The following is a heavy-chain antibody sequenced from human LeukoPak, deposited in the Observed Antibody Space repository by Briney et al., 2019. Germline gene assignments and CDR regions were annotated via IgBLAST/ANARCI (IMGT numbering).Heavy chain of an antibody. CDR3: ARGRDCTNGVCYFTD. Sequence: SETLSLTCTVSGGSISSSSYYWSWIRQPPGKGLEWIGYIYYSGSTNYNPSLKSRVTISVDTSKNQFSLKLSSVTAADTAVYYCARGRDCTNGVCYFTDWGQGTLVTVSS. D-gene: IGHD2-8*01. CDR1: GGSISSSSYY. CDR2: IYYSGST. V-gene: IGHV4-61*01. J-gene: IGHJ4*02.